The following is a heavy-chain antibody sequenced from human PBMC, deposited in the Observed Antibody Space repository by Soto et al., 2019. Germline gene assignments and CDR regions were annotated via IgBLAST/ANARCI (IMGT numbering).Heavy chain of an antibody. CDR3: ARYLPGVRYYGIDV. V-gene: IGHV3-23*01. D-gene: IGHD2-2*01. J-gene: IGHJ6*02. CDR1: GVTFSSYA. Sequence: EVQLLESGGGLVQPGGCLRLSCAASGVTFSSYAMKWVRQAPGKGLEWVSLIGESGTPTYYADSVKGRFTISRDNSGNTLFLEMYSLRAEDTAVYYCARYLPGVRYYGIDVWGQGTTVTVSS. CDR2: IGESGTPT.